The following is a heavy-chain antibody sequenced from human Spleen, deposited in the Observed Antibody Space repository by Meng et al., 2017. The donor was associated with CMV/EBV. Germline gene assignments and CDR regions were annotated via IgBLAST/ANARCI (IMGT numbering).Heavy chain of an antibody. CDR1: GFTFSGYG. Sequence: GESLKISCAASGFTFSGYGMHWVRQAPGKGLEWVSAISGSGGSTYYADSVKGRFTISRDNSKNTLYLQMNSLRAEDTAVYYCAKGGAAARGWFDYWGQGTLVTVSS. D-gene: IGHD2-2*01. V-gene: IGHV3-23*01. J-gene: IGHJ4*02. CDR2: ISGSGGST. CDR3: AKGGAAARGWFDY.